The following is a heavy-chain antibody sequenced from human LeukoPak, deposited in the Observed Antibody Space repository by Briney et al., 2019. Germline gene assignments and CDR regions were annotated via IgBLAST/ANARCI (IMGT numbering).Heavy chain of an antibody. CDR1: GFTFSNYA. D-gene: IGHD6-13*01. Sequence: HAGGSLRLSCAASGFTFSNYAMSSVRQAPGKGLEWVSAISGTGGITYYADSVKGRFTISRDNSKNTLYLQMNSLGPEDTAVYYCAREGPISSSWRQRFYFYALDVWGQGTTVTVSS. CDR3: AREGPISSSWRQRFYFYALDV. CDR2: ISGTGGIT. V-gene: IGHV3-23*01. J-gene: IGHJ6*02.